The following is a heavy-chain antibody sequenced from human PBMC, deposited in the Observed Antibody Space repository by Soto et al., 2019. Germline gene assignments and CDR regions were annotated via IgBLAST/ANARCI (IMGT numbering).Heavy chain of an antibody. CDR3: ARSMIIVVRLIGLDY. CDR1: GFTFRSYA. CDR2: ISYDGSNK. J-gene: IGHJ4*02. D-gene: IGHD3-22*01. V-gene: IGHV3-30-3*01. Sequence: GSLRLSCGASGFTFRSYAMHWVRQTPGKGLEWVAVISYDGSNKHYADSVKGRFSISRDNSKNMLYLQMDSLSTEDTAVYYCARSMIIVVRLIGLDYWGQGTLVTVSS.